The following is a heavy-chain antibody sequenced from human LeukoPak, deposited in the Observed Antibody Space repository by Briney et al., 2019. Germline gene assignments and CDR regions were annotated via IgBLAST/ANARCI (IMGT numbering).Heavy chain of an antibody. J-gene: IGHJ4*02. V-gene: IGHV3-7*01. CDR1: GCTFSSYW. CDR3: ARDRD. CDR2: IKQDGSEK. Sequence: GGSLRLSCAASGCTFSSYWMSWVRQAPGKGLEWVANIKQDGSEKYYVDSVKGRFTISRDNAKNSLHLQMNSLRAEDTAVYYCARDRDWGQGTLVTVSS.